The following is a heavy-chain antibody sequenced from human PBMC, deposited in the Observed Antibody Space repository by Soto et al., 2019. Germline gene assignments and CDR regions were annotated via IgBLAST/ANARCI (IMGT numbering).Heavy chain of an antibody. Sequence: PGGSLRLSCAVSGFIFKNYALNWVRQAPGKGLEWVASITRDGYNKYYADSVKGRFTISRDNSKNTLSLQMTALRVEDSSVYYCSKISGGSSSVGMDYWGPGTLVTVS. CDR2: ITRDGYNK. CDR1: GFIFKNYA. D-gene: IGHD6-6*01. J-gene: IGHJ4*02. CDR3: SKISGGSSSVGMDY. V-gene: IGHV3-30*04.